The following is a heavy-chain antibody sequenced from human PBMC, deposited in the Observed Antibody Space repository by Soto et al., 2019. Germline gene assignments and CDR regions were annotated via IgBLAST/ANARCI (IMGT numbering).Heavy chain of an antibody. CDR1: GGSFSNNA. V-gene: IGHV1-69*12. CDR2: IILPFGTP. D-gene: IGHD4-17*01. Sequence: QVRLVQSEAEVKKPGSPVKVSCKASGGSFSNNAISWVRQAPGQGLEWMGVIILPFGTPNYAQTFQGRVTITADESMTTAYMELSGLRSEDTAVYYCARGPDYEGYFDYWGRGTLVTVSS. J-gene: IGHJ4*02. CDR3: ARGPDYEGYFDY.